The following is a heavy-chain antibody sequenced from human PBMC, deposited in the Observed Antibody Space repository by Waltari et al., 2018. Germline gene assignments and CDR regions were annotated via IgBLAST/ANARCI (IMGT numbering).Heavy chain of an antibody. CDR1: GGSISSYY. CDR3: ARGYCSSTSCYADQSY. J-gene: IGHJ4*02. Sequence: QVQLQESGPGLVKPSETLSLTCTVSGGSISSYYWSWIRPPPGKGLEWIGYIYYSGSTNYNPSLKSRVTISVDTSKNQFSLKLSSVTAADTAVYYCARGYCSSTSCYADQSYWGQGTLVTVSS. CDR2: IYYSGST. D-gene: IGHD2-2*01. V-gene: IGHV4-59*01.